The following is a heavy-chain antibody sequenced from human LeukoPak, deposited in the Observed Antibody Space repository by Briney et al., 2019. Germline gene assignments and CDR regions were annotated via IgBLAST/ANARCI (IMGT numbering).Heavy chain of an antibody. D-gene: IGHD3-3*01. J-gene: IGHJ4*02. CDR2: IYHSGST. Sequence: SETLSLTCAVSGYSISSGYYWGWIRQPPGKGLEWIGSIYHSGSTYYNPSLKSRVTISVDTSKNQFSLKLSSVTAADTAVYYCARHRRLNAWIGYYRPFDYWGQGTLVTVSS. V-gene: IGHV4-38-2*01. CDR1: GYSISSGYY. CDR3: ARHRRLNAWIGYYRPFDY.